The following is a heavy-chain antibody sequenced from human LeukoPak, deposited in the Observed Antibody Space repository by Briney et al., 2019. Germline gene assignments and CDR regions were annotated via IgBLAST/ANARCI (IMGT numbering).Heavy chain of an antibody. D-gene: IGHD3-22*01. Sequence: GTSVKVSCKASVFTFTSSAVQWVRQARGKRLAWIGWIVVGSGNTNYAQKFQERVTITRDMSTSTAYMELSSLRSEDTAVYYCAAGLTSDYYDSQYFDYWGQGTLVTVSS. CDR1: VFTFTSSA. V-gene: IGHV1-58*01. CDR2: IVVGSGNT. J-gene: IGHJ4*02. CDR3: AAGLTSDYYDSQYFDY.